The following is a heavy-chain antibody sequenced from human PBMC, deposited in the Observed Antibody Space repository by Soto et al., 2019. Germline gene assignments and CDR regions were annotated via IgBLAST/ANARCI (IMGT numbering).Heavy chain of an antibody. Sequence: QITLKESGPTLVKPTQTLTLTCTISGFSLSTSGVGVGWIRQPPGKSLEWLALIYWDDVQRYSPSLKTRLTSTKDNSSSQRGLGLIKMGPVDTAIYSGGHCPCSGGHWYLFHYWGQGTLVTVSS. CDR3: GHCPCSGGHWYLFHY. V-gene: IGHV2-5*02. J-gene: IGHJ4*02. CDR1: GFSLSTSGVG. D-gene: IGHD2-15*01. CDR2: IYWDDVQ.